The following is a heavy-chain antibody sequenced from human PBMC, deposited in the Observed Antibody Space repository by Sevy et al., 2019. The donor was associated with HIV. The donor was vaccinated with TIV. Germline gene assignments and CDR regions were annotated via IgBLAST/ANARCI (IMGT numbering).Heavy chain of an antibody. CDR3: AKFVDYADYDDF. V-gene: IGHV3-23*01. Sequence: GGSLRLSCVVSGLKFNIYSMNWVRQAPGKGLEWVSGISPSGGSTYYADTVRGRFTISRDNSKNTAYLQMNTLRAEDTDMYFCAKFVDYADYDDFWGQGTLVTVSS. D-gene: IGHD4-17*01. CDR1: GLKFNIYS. CDR2: ISPSGGST. J-gene: IGHJ4*02.